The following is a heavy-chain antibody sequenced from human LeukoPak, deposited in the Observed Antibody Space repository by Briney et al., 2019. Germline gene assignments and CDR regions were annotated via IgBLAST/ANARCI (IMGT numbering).Heavy chain of an antibody. CDR1: GFTFSSYA. D-gene: IGHD6-13*01. J-gene: IGHJ4*02. CDR3: AKDIGWGRLAAAAHFDY. CDR2: ISYDGSNK. Sequence: GGSLRLSCAASGFTFSSYAMHWARQPPGKGLEWVAVISYDGSNKYYADSVKGRFTISRDNSKNTLYLQMNSLRAEDTAVYYCAKDIGWGRLAAAAHFDYWGQGTLVTVSS. V-gene: IGHV3-30-3*01.